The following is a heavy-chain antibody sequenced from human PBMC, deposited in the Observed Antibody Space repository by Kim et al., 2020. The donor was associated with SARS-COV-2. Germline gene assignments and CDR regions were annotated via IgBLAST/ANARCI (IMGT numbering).Heavy chain of an antibody. D-gene: IGHD6-19*01. CDR2: INSGGSRT. V-gene: IGHV3-23*03. CDR1: GFTFSSYG. Sequence: GGSLRLSCAASGFTFSSYGMTWVRQAPGKGLECVSVINSGGSRTNYADSVKGRVTISRDDSKNTLSLQMHSLRVEDTAVYYCAKTMGSSGWCFDNSGPGT. CDR3: AKTMGSSGWCFDN. J-gene: IGHJ4*02.